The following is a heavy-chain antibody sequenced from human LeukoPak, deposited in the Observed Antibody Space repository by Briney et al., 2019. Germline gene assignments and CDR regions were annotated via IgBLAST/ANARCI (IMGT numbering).Heavy chain of an antibody. V-gene: IGHV3-7*01. J-gene: IGHJ5*02. CDR3: ARIRRGNWFDP. Sequence: GGSLRLSCAASGFTFSSYWMSWVRQAPGKGLEWVANIKQDGSEKYYVDSVKGRFTISRDNAKNSLYLQMNSLRAEDAAVYYCARIRRGNWFDPWGQGTLVTVSS. CDR2: IKQDGSEK. CDR1: GFTFSSYW.